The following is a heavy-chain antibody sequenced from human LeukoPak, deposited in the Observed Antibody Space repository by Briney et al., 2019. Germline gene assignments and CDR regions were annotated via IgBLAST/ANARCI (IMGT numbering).Heavy chain of an antibody. CDR1: GGSFSGYY. J-gene: IGHJ4*02. D-gene: IGHD6-19*01. Sequence: SETLSLTCAVYGGSFSGYYWSWIRQPPGKGLEWIGEINHSGSTNYNPSLKSRVTISVDTSRNQFSLKLSSVTAADTAVYYCARRRGIAVVETRRPYFDYWGQGTLVTVSS. CDR3: ARRRGIAVVETRRPYFDY. V-gene: IGHV4-34*01. CDR2: INHSGST.